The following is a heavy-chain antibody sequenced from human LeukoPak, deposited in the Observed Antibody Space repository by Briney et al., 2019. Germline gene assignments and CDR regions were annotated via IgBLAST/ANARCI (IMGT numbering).Heavy chain of an antibody. CDR3: ATYRDYGDYVHYFDY. V-gene: IGHV4-39*01. CDR2: IYYSGST. Sequence: SETLSLTCTVSGGSISSSSYYWGWIRQPPGKGLEWIGSIYYSGSTYYNPSLKSRVTISVDTSKNQFSLKLSSVTAADTAVYYCATYRDYGDYVHYFDYWGQGTLVTVPS. D-gene: IGHD4-17*01. J-gene: IGHJ4*02. CDR1: GGSISSSSYY.